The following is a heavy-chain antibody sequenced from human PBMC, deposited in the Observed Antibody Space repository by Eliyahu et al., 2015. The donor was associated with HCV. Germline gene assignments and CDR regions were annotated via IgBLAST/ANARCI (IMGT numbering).Heavy chain of an antibody. CDR2: IYWDGDK. Sequence: QITLKESGPTLVKPTQTLTLTCTVSGFSISTYGGGVGWIRQPPGKALEWLALIYWDGDKRNSPSLSNRLTITQDTSKNQVVLTMTNMDPEDTATYYCVHRDQRGTFFQHWGQGTLVTVSS. D-gene: IGHD7-27*01. J-gene: IGHJ1*01. CDR1: GFSISTYGGG. V-gene: IGHV2-5*02. CDR3: VHRDQRGTFFQH.